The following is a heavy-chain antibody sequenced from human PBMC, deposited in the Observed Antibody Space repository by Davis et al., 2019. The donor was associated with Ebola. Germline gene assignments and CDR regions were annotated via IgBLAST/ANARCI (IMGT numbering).Heavy chain of an antibody. CDR2: IYPGDSDA. D-gene: IGHD3-22*01. J-gene: IGHJ4*02. CDR1: GYSFTSYW. V-gene: IGHV5-51*01. Sequence: GGSLRLSCKGSGYSFTSYWIGWVRQMPGKGLEWMGIIYPGDSDARYSPPFQGQVTISVDKSINTAYLQWSSLKASDTAMYYCARREGSYYDTRSYIDSWGQGTQVTVSS. CDR3: ARREGSYYDTRSYIDS.